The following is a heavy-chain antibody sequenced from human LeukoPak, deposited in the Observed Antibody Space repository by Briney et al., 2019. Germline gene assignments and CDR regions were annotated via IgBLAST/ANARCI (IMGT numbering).Heavy chain of an antibody. CDR3: ARNSAGGKGFDP. V-gene: IGHV1-8*01. Sequence: ASVKVSCKASGYTFTSYDINWMRQATGQGLEWMGWMNPNSGNTGYAQNFQGRVTMTRNTSISTTYMELSSLRSEDTAVYYCARNSAGGKGFDPWGQGTLVTVSS. CDR2: MNPNSGNT. J-gene: IGHJ5*02. CDR1: GYTFTSYD. D-gene: IGHD1-14*01.